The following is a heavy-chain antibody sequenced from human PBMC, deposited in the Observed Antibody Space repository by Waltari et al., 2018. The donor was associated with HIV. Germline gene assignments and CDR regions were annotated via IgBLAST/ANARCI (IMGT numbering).Heavy chain of an antibody. CDR1: GYSFATFW. D-gene: IGHD3-10*01. CDR3: ARLFDYYNSWSHYNPLGF. V-gene: IGHV5-51*01. J-gene: IGHJ1*01. Sequence: EVQLVQSGAEVKKPGESLKISCKASGYSFATFWIGWVRQMPGKGLEWMGIIYPGDHYDKSRACLQGQVTISAETSISTAYLQWSSLKASDTAMYYCARLFDYYNSWSHYNPLGFWGQGTLVTVSS. CDR2: IYPGDHYD.